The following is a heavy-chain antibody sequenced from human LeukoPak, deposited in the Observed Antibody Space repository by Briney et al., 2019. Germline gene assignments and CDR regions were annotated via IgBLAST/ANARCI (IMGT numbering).Heavy chain of an antibody. CDR3: ARDGGSENYYYYGMDV. J-gene: IGHJ6*02. CDR1: GYTFTGYY. Sequence: ASVKVSCKASGYTFTGYYMHWVRQAPGQGLEWMGWINPNSGGTNYAQKFQGWVTMTRDASISTAYMELSRLRSDDTAVYYCARDGGSENYYYYGMDVWGQGTTVTVSS. CDR2: INPNSGGT. D-gene: IGHD3-16*01. V-gene: IGHV1-2*04.